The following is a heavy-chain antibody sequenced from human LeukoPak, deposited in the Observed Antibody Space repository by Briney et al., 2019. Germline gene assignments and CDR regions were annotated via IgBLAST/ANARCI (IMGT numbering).Heavy chain of an antibody. CDR2: MNQDGSAK. Sequence: GGSLRLSCAAPGFTFSDSWMSWVRQAPGKGLEWVANMNQDGSAKGYVDSVKGRFTISRHNARNSLYLQMSSLRPEDTAVYYCATYTHWVAGDVWGQGTTVTVSS. CDR1: GFTFSDSW. D-gene: IGHD3-16*01. J-gene: IGHJ6*02. V-gene: IGHV3-7*01. CDR3: ATYTHWVAGDV.